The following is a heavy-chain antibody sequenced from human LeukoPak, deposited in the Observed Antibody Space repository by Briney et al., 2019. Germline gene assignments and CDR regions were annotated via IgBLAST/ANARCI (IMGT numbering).Heavy chain of an antibody. Sequence: GASVKVSCKASGYSFSIYNMHLVRQAPGQGLEWMGIINPSGGSTNYAQRFRGRVTVTRDMSTSTLYLELSSLRSEDTAVYYCARAEYSGYMDVWGKGTTVSVSS. V-gene: IGHV1-46*01. CDR1: GYSFSIYN. CDR2: INPSGGST. J-gene: IGHJ6*03. D-gene: IGHD6-6*01. CDR3: ARAEYSGYMDV.